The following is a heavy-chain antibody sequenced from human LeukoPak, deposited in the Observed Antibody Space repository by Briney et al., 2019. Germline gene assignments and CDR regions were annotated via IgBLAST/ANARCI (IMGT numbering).Heavy chain of an antibody. J-gene: IGHJ6*02. D-gene: IGHD2-15*01. V-gene: IGHV3-33*06. CDR1: GFTFSSYG. CDR2: IWYDGSNK. CDR3: AKNLYCGGGSCYPSALGMDV. Sequence: GGSLRLSCAASGFTFSSYGMHWVRQAPGKGLEWVAVIWYDGSNKYYADSVKGRFTISRDNSKNTLFLQMNSLRAEDTAVYYCAKNLYCGGGSCYPSALGMDVWGQGTTVTVSS.